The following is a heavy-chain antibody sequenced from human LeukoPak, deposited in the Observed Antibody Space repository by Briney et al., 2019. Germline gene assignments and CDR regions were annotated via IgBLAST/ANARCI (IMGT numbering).Heavy chain of an antibody. D-gene: IGHD3-3*02. Sequence: SETLSLTCTVSGGSISSGGYYWSWIRQHPGKGLEWIGYIYYSGSTYYNPSLKSRVTISVDTSKNQFSLKLSSVTAADTAVYYCARHFKRWTSWFDPWGQGTLVTVSS. CDR1: GGSISSGGYY. V-gene: IGHV4-31*03. CDR3: ARHFKRWTSWFDP. CDR2: IYYSGST. J-gene: IGHJ5*02.